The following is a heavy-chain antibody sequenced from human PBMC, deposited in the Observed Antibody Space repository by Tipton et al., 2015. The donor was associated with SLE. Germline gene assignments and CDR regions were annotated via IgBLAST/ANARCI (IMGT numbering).Heavy chain of an antibody. V-gene: IGHV4-38-2*02. Sequence: LRLSCTVSGYSISSGYYWGWIRQPPGKGLEWIGSIYHSGSTYYNPSLKSRVTISVDTSKNQFSLKLSSVTAADTAVYYCASVPYWGQGTLVTVPS. CDR3: ASVPY. CDR2: IYHSGST. CDR1: GYSISSGYY. J-gene: IGHJ4*02.